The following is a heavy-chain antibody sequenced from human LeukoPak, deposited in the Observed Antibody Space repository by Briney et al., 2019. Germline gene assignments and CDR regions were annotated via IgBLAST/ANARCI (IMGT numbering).Heavy chain of an antibody. CDR1: GFTVSGNY. CDR3: ARTPSGLRYFDWLLHFDY. V-gene: IGHV3-53*01. CDR2: IYSGGST. J-gene: IGHJ4*02. D-gene: IGHD3-9*01. Sequence: GGSLRLSCAASGFTVSGNYMSWVRQAPGKGLEWVSVIYSGGSTYYADSVKGRFTISRDNSKNTLYLQMNSLRAEDTAVYYCARTPSGLRYFDWLLHFDYWGQGTLATVSS.